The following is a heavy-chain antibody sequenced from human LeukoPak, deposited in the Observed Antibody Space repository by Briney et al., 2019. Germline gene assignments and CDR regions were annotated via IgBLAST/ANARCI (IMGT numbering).Heavy chain of an antibody. CDR2: ISGSGGIT. J-gene: IGHJ5*02. D-gene: IGHD3-22*01. Sequence: PGGSLRLSCAASGFTFSSYAMSWVRQAPGQGLEWVSAISGSGGITYYAVSVKGRFTISRDNSKNTLYLQMNSLRAEDTAVYYCAKGPYYYDSSGYSRRWFDPWGQGTLGTVSS. V-gene: IGHV3-23*01. CDR3: AKGPYYYDSSGYSRRWFDP. CDR1: GFTFSSYA.